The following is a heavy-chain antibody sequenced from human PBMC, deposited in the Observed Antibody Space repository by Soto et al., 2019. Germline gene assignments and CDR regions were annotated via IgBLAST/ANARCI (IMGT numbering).Heavy chain of an antibody. CDR3: AREWSLSVAAPGY. V-gene: IGHV3-73*01. D-gene: IGHD6-19*01. Sequence: PGGSLRLSCAASGFTFSESAMHWVRQASGKGLEWVGRIRNKDNNYATAYTASVKGRFTISRDDSKNTLYLQMSSLRAEDTAVYYCAREWSLSVAAPGYWGQGTLVTVSS. CDR1: GFTFSESA. CDR2: IRNKDNNYAT. J-gene: IGHJ4*02.